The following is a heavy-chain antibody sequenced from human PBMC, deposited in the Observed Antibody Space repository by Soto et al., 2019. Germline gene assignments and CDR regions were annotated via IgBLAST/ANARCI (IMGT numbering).Heavy chain of an antibody. CDR2: ISYDGSDK. CDR3: AIGSYGNRHYYHAMDV. V-gene: IGHV3-30-3*01. J-gene: IGHJ6*02. CDR1: GFTLSPYA. D-gene: IGHD4-4*01. Sequence: QVQLVESGGGVVQPGRSLRLSCAASGFTLSPYAMFWVRQAPGKGLEYVAVISYDGSDKYYADSVKGRFTISRDNSKNTLYLQMTRLGAEDTGIYYGAIGSYGNRHYYHAMDVWGQGTTVTVSS.